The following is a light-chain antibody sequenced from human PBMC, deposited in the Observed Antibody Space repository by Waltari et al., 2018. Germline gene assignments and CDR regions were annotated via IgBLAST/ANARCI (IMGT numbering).Light chain of an antibody. CDR2: GAS. CDR3: QHNLRLPVT. V-gene: IGKV3-20*01. CDR1: QSVCRS. Sequence: EIVLTQSPGTLSLSPGERATLSCRASQSVCRSLVWYHQKPGQAPRLLIYGASTRATGIPDRFSGSGSGTDFSLTVSRLEPEDFGLYYCQHNLRLPVTFGQGTKVEIK. J-gene: IGKJ1*01.